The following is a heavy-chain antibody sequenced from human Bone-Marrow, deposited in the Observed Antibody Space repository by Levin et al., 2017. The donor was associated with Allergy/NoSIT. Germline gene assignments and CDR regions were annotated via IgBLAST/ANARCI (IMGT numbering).Heavy chain of an antibody. J-gene: IGHJ4*02. CDR3: TREGEIRYYYDSSPYSYVDC. CDR1: GFTFGDYA. CDR2: IRSKVYGGTT. Sequence: GGSLRLSCTASGFTFGDYAMGWFRQAPGTGLEWVGFIRSKVYGGTTEYATSVKGRFTISRDDSKSIAYLQMNSLKTEDTAVYYCTREGEIRYYYDSSPYSYVDCWGQGTLVTVSS. D-gene: IGHD3-22*01. V-gene: IGHV3-49*03.